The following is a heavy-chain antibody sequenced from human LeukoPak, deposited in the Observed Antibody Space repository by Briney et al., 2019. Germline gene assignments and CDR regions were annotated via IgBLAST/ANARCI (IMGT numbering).Heavy chain of an antibody. D-gene: IGHD6-19*01. V-gene: IGHV3-30*02. CDR2: IRYDGSNK. J-gene: IGHJ4*02. CDR1: GFTFSSYA. Sequence: GGSLRLSCAASGFTFSSYAMSWVRQAPGKGLEWVAFIRYDGSNKYYADSVKGRFTISRDNSKNTLYLQMNSLRAEDTAVYYCARILDSAWGELGYWGQGTLVTVSS. CDR3: ARILDSAWGELGY.